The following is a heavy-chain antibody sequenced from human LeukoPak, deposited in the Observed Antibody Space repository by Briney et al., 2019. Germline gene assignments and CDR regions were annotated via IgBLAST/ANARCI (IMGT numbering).Heavy chain of an antibody. CDR1: GGSISSSNW. Sequence: PSETLSLTCAVSGGSISSSNWWSWVRQPAGKGLEWIGRIYTSGSTNYNPSLKSRVTMSVDTSKNQFSLKPSSVTAADTAVYYCASVDTAMGTDYWGQGTLVTVSS. J-gene: IGHJ4*02. CDR2: IYTSGST. CDR3: ASVDTAMGTDY. D-gene: IGHD5-18*01. V-gene: IGHV4-4*07.